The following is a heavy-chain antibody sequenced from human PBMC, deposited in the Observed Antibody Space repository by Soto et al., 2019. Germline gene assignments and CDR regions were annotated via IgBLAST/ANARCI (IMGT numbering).Heavy chain of an antibody. CDR1: GGTFSSYA. J-gene: IGHJ6*02. D-gene: IGHD3-3*01. V-gene: IGHV1-69*01. CDR3: ARDVRFLEWLATQEGDYCMDV. CDR2: IIPVFGTA. Sequence: QVQLVQSGAEVKKPGSSVKVSCKASGGTFSSYAISWVRQAPGQGLEWMGGIIPVFGTANYAQKFQGSVTITAVESTSTAYMELSSLRSEDTAVYSCARDVRFLEWLATQEGDYCMDVWGQGTTVTVSS.